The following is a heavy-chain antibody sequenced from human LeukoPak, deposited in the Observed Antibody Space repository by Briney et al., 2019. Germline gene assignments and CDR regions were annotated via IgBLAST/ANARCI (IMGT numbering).Heavy chain of an antibody. V-gene: IGHV4-39*01. J-gene: IGHJ4*02. CDR3: ARLSKGRFFDYIFDY. D-gene: IGHD3-9*01. CDR1: GGSVSSSTHY. CDR2: IYYSGST. Sequence: SQTLSLTCTVSGGSVSSSTHYWGWIRQPPGKGLEWIGNIYYSGSTYYNPSLKSRVTMSVDTSNNQFSLKMHSVTAADTAVYFCARLSKGRFFDYIFDYWGQGTLVTVSS.